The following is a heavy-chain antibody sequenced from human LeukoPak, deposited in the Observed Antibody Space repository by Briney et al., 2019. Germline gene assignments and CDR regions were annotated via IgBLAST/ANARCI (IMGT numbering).Heavy chain of an antibody. CDR2: INHSGST. Sequence: PSETLSLTCAVYGGSFSGHYWSWIRQPPGKGLEWIGEINHSGSTNYNPSLKSRVTISVDTSKNQFSLKLSSVTAADTAVYYCARLGLRFSRPFDYWGQGTLVTVSS. J-gene: IGHJ4*02. CDR1: GGSFSGHY. D-gene: IGHD3-10*01. CDR3: ARLGLRFSRPFDY. V-gene: IGHV4-34*01.